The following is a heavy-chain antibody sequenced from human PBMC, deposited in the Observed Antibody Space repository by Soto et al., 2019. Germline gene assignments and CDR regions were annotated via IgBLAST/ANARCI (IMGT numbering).Heavy chain of an antibody. Sequence: SETLSLTCTVSGGSITTGGYYWSWIRQPPGKGLEWIGYFYYSGITNYNPSLKSRVTISVDTSKTQFSLKLSSVTAADTAVYYCAADSSTYHGNHFDYWGQGTLVTVSS. D-gene: IGHD2-2*01. J-gene: IGHJ4*02. CDR2: FYYSGIT. CDR3: AADSSTYHGNHFDY. CDR1: GGSITTGGYY. V-gene: IGHV4-61*08.